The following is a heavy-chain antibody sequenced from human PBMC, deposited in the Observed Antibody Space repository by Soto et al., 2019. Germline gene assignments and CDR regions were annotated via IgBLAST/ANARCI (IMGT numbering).Heavy chain of an antibody. CDR2: LNSHDGLT. J-gene: IGHJ4*02. CDR3: TRGGYNEGGFDY. D-gene: IGHD5-12*01. CDR1: GFTFNSYD. V-gene: IGHV3-21*01. Sequence: GGSLRLSCAAAGFTFNSYDMNWVRQAPGKGLEWVSSLNSHDGLTHYADSVKGRFAISRDNAKNSLYLQMNSLRVEDTAVYYCTRGGYNEGGFDYWGQGNLVTVSS.